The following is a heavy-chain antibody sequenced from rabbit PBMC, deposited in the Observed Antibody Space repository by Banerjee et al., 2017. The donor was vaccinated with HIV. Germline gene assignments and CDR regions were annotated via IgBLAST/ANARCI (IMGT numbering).Heavy chain of an antibody. V-gene: IGHV1S43*01. Sequence: QQQLEESGGGLVKPGGTLTLTCKASGFSFSSTYYMCWVRQAPGKGLELIACIYTTSDTTWYASWVNGRFTISRSTSLNTVDLKMTSLTAADTATYFCARGGTGSSHSPFNLWGPGTLVTV. CDR2: IYTTSDTT. CDR1: GFSFSSTYY. D-gene: IGHD4-2*01. CDR3: ARGGTGSSHSPFNL. J-gene: IGHJ4*01.